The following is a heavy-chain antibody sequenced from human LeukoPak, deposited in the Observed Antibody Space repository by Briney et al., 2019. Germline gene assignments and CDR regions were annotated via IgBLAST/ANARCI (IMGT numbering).Heavy chain of an antibody. V-gene: IGHV3-33*01. CDR1: GFAFSSYG. CDR3: ARTQPGKGAFDL. Sequence: PGGSLRLSCAASGFAFSSYGMHWVRQAPGKGLEWVAVIWYDGSNKYYADSVKGRFTISRDNSKNSLYLQMNSLRAEDTAVYYCARTQPGKGAFDLWGQGTMVTVSS. D-gene: IGHD7-27*01. J-gene: IGHJ3*01. CDR2: IWYDGSNK.